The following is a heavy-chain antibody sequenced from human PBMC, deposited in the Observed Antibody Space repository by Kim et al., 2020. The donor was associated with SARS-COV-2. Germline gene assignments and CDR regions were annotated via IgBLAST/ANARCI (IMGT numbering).Heavy chain of an antibody. Sequence: GESLKISCKTSGYIFTSYWIGCVRQMPGKGLEWLGYIFPGDADTRYSPSFQGQVTISADKSISTAYLQWSSLKASDTAMYFCARRLRDGSTAYYALDVWGQGTTVTVSS. CDR2: IFPGDADT. CDR1: GYIFTSYW. D-gene: IGHD5-18*01. J-gene: IGHJ6*02. V-gene: IGHV5-51*01. CDR3: ARRLRDGSTAYYALDV.